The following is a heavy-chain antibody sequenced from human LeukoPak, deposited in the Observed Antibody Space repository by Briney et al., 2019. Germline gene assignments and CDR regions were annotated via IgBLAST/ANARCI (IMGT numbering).Heavy chain of an antibody. D-gene: IGHD1-1*01. CDR1: GGSFSGYY. Sequence: SETLSITCTGSGGSFSGYYWSWIRQTPGKGLEWIGYIYYNGNTNYIPSLKSRVTISVDTSKNQFSLRLSSVTAADTAVYYCARNGNWNYVDYWGQGTLVTVSS. V-gene: IGHV4-59*08. CDR2: IYYNGNT. J-gene: IGHJ4*02. CDR3: ARNGNWNYVDY.